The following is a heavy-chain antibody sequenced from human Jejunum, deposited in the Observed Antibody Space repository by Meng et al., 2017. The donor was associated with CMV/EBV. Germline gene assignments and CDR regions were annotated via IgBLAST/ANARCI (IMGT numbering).Heavy chain of an antibody. CDR1: GDSVSSNRAA. J-gene: IGHJ5*02. CDR3: VRSSTTGGFDP. V-gene: IGHV6-1*01. CDR2: TYYRSNWST. D-gene: IGHD7-27*01. Sequence: GDSVSSNRAAWNWIRQSPSRGLEWLGRTYYRSNWSTDYALSVKSRITISPDTSKNQVSLHLTSLTPEDTAMYYCVRSSTTGGFDPWGQGTPGTVSS.